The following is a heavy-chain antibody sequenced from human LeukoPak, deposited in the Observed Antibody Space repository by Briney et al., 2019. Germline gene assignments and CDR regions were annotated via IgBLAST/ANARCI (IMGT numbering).Heavy chain of an antibody. V-gene: IGHV4-38-2*02. J-gene: IGHJ4*02. CDR3: AREGLITIVRGVNFGY. D-gene: IGHD3-10*01. CDR1: GYSVSTDYY. Sequence: PSETLSLTCTVSGYSVSTDYYWGWIRQPPGKGLQWLGNIYHDGSTYYNPSLKSRVTISVDTSKNQFSLKLTSVTAADTAVYYCAREGLITIVRGVNFGYWGQGTLVSVSS. CDR2: IYHDGST.